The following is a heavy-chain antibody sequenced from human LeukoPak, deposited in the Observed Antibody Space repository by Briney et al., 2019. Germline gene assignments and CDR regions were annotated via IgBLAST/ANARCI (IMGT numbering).Heavy chain of an antibody. V-gene: IGHV1-18*01. CDR1: GYTFTSYG. J-gene: IGHJ4*02. Sequence: ASVKVSCKASGYTFTSYGISWVRQAPGQGLEWMGWISAYNGNTNYAQKLQGRVTMTTDTSTSTAYMELRSLRSDDTAVYYCARDRLPRRVSRDFDYWGQGTLVTVSS. CDR2: ISAYNGNT. D-gene: IGHD2/OR15-2a*01. CDR3: ARDRLPRRVSRDFDY.